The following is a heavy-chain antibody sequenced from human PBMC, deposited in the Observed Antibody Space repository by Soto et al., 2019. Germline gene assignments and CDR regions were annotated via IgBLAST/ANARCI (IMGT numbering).Heavy chain of an antibody. CDR1: GFTFSSYA. D-gene: IGHD3-3*01. V-gene: IGHV3-23*01. J-gene: IGHJ6*02. Sequence: PGGSLRLSCAASGFTFSSYAMSWVRQAPGKGLEWVSAISGSGGSTYYADSVKGRFTIPRDNSKNTLYLQVNSLRAEDTAVYYCAKDSGYDFWSGFYYYYGMDVWGQGTTVTVSS. CDR3: AKDSGYDFWSGFYYYYGMDV. CDR2: ISGSGGST.